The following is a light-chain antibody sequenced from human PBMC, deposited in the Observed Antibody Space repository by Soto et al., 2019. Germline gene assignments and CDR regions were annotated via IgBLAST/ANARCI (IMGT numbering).Light chain of an antibody. CDR2: DAS. CDR1: QSVYTNY. J-gene: IGKJ2*01. CDR3: QRYGSSPPVYT. Sequence: EIVLTQSPGTLSLSPGERATLSCRASQSVYTNYLAWYQQKPGQAPRLLIYDASRRATGITDRLSGSGFETDLTLTISRLKPEDCGVYYCQRYGSSPPVYTFGQRTKLEIK. V-gene: IGKV3-20*01.